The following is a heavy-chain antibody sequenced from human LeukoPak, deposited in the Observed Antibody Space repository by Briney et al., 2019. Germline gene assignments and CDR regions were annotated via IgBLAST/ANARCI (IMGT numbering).Heavy chain of an antibody. V-gene: IGHV4-30-2*01. CDR2: IYHSGST. D-gene: IGHD6-6*01. J-gene: IGHJ4*02. CDR3: ARGEYSSSRIFDY. Sequence: PSQTLSLTCTVSGGSISSGGYYWSWIRQPPGKGLEWIGYIYHSGSTYYNPSLKSRVTISVDRSKNQFSLKLSSVTAADTAVYYCARGEYSSSRIFDYWGQGTLVTVSS. CDR1: GGSISSGGYY.